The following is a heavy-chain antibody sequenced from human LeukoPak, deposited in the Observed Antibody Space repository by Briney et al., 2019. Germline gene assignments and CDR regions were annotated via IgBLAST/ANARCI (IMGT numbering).Heavy chain of an antibody. V-gene: IGHV1-2*06. J-gene: IGHJ4*02. CDR1: GYTFTGYY. CDR2: INPNSGGT. CDR3: ARDSRDTRAFDY. Sequence: GASVKVSCKASGYTFTGYYMHWVRQAPGQGLEWMGRINPNSGGTNYAQKFQGRVTMTRDTSISTVYMELSRLRSDDTAVYYCARDSRDTRAFDYWGQGTLVTVSS.